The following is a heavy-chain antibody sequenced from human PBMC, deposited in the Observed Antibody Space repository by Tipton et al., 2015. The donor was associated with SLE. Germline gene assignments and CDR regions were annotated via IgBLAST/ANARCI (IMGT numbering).Heavy chain of an antibody. CDR1: GFTFSSYW. V-gene: IGHV3-7*01. J-gene: IGHJ4*02. D-gene: IGHD3-3*01. Sequence: SLRLSCAASGFTFSSYWMSWVRQAPGKGLEWVANIKQDGSEKYYVDSVKGRFTISRDNAKNSLYLQMNSLRAEDTAVYYCAREHTIFGVVTSSFDYWGQGTLVTVSS. CDR3: AREHTIFGVVTSSFDY. CDR2: IKQDGSEK.